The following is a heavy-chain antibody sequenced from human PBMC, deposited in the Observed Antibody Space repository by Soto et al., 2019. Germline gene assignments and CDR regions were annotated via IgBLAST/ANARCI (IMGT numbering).Heavy chain of an antibody. CDR2: ISSEGSNK. CDR1: GFTFSSYA. Sequence: QVQLVESGGGVVQPGRSLRLSCAASGFTFSSYAMHWVRQAPGTGLEWVAVISSEGSNKYYADSVKGRFTISRDNSKNTLYLQMNSLRAEDTAVYYCARFKGCSGGTCYSYFDYWGQGTLVTVSS. D-gene: IGHD2-15*01. CDR3: ARFKGCSGGTCYSYFDY. J-gene: IGHJ4*02. V-gene: IGHV3-30-3*01.